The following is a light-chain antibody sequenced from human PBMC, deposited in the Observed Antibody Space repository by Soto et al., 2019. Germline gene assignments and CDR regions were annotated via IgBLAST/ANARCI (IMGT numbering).Light chain of an antibody. CDR2: DAS. J-gene: IGKJ3*01. CDR3: QKYDGVPQ. Sequence: IQMTQSPSSLSASVGDTVTITCQASQDITYHLNWYQQKPGKAPNLLIYDASHLETGVPSRFSGSGSGTYFTLTVSSLQPEDIGTFYCQKYDGVPQFGPGTKVDL. V-gene: IGKV1-33*01. CDR1: QDITYH.